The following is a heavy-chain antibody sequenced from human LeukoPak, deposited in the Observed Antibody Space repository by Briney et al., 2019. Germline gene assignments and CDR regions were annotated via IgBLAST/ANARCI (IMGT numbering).Heavy chain of an antibody. J-gene: IGHJ4*02. CDR2: ISAYNGNT. CDR1: GYTFTSYG. Sequence: VASVKVSCKASGYTFTSYGISWVRQAPGQGLEWMGWISAYNGNTNYAQKLQGRVTMTTDTSTSTAYMELRSLRSDDTAVYYCARVGSITIFGPVFYFDYWGQGTLVTVSS. CDR3: ARVGSITIFGPVFYFDY. V-gene: IGHV1-18*01. D-gene: IGHD3-3*01.